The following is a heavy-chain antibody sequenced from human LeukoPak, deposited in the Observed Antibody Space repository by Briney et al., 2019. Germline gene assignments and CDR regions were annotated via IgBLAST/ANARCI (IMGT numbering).Heavy chain of an antibody. V-gene: IGHV3-23*01. CDR3: ARDLYGSGSFYYYYYYYMDV. J-gene: IGHJ6*03. CDR1: GFTFSSYA. D-gene: IGHD3-10*01. Sequence: LTGGSLRLSCAASGFTFSSYAMSWVRQAPGKGLEWVSAISGSGGSTYYADSVKGRFTISRDNSKNTLYLQMNSLRAEDTAVYYCARDLYGSGSFYYYYYYYMDVWGKGTTVTVSS. CDR2: ISGSGGST.